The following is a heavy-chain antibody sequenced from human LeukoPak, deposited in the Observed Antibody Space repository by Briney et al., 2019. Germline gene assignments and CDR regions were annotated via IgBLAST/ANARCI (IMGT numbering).Heavy chain of an antibody. J-gene: IGHJ2*01. CDR3: ARYRKSFTVTPPNYWYFDL. Sequence: SETLSLTCTVSGGSISSSRYYWGWIRQPPGKGLEWIGSIYYCGSTYYNPSLKSRVTISVDTSKNQFSLKLSSVTAADTAVYYCARYRKSFTVTPPNYWYFDLWGRGSLVTVSS. CDR2: IYYCGST. D-gene: IGHD4-17*01. CDR1: GGSISSSRYY. V-gene: IGHV4-39*01.